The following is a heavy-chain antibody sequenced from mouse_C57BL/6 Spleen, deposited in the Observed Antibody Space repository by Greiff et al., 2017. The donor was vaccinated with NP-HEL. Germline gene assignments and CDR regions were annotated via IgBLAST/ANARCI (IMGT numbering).Heavy chain of an antibody. D-gene: IGHD2-5*01. Sequence: EVQLQESVAELVRPGASVKLSCTASGFNIKNTYMHWVKQRPEQGLEWIGRIDPANGNTKYAPKFQGKATITADTSSNTAYLQLSSLTSEDTAIYYCALIVTTGYYAMDYWGQGTSVTVSS. V-gene: IGHV14-3*01. J-gene: IGHJ4*01. CDR3: ALIVTTGYYAMDY. CDR2: IDPANGNT. CDR1: GFNIKNTY.